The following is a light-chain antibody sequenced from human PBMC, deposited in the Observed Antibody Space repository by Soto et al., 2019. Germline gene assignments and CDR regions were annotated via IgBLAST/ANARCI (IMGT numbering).Light chain of an antibody. J-gene: IGLJ1*01. CDR1: NIGSKS. CDR2: DDR. Sequence: SYEMTQPAWVSAAPGQTARIPCGGNNIGSKSVHWYQQKPGQAPVLVVYDDRDRPSGIPERFSGSNSGNTATLTISRVEAGDEADYYCQVWDRSSDHYVFGTGTKLTVL. CDR3: QVWDRSSDHYV. V-gene: IGLV3-21*02.